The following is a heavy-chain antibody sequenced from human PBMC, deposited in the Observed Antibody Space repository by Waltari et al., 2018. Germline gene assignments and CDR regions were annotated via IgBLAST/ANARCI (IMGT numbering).Heavy chain of an antibody. CDR3: AKDRLTGTPWGYFDY. Sequence: QVQLVESGGGVVQPGRSLRLSCAASGFTFSSYGMHWLRQAPGKGLEWVAVISYDGSNKYYADSVKGRFTISRDNSKNTLYLQMNSLRAEDTAVYYCAKDRLTGTPWGYFDYWGQGTLVTVSS. J-gene: IGHJ4*02. CDR1: GFTFSSYG. D-gene: IGHD1-1*01. CDR2: ISYDGSNK. V-gene: IGHV3-30*18.